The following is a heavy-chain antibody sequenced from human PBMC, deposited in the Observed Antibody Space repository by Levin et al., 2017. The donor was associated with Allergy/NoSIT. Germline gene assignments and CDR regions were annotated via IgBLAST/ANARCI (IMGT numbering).Heavy chain of an antibody. V-gene: IGHV1-18*01. D-gene: IGHD3-10*01. J-gene: IGHJ5*02. CDR2: ISAYNGNT. CDR3: ARDRYGSGSYYRDWFDP. Sequence: GASVKVSCKASGYTFTSYGISWVRQAPGQGLEWMGWISAYNGNTNYAQKLQGRVTMTTDTSTSTAYMELRSLRSDDTAVYYCARDRYGSGSYYRDWFDPWGQGTLVTVSS. CDR1: GYTFTSYG.